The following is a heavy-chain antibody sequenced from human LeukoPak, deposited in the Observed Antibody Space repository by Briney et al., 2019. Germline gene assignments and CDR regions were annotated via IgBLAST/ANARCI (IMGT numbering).Heavy chain of an antibody. CDR2: ISENGGST. D-gene: IGHD1-7*01. V-gene: IGHV3-23*01. Sequence: GGSLRLSCAASGFSFSNHAMSWVRQAPGKGLEWVSGISENGGSTPYADSVKGRFITSRDNSKNTLYLQMNSLRAEDTAVYYRAKDGGRGIENYSWGTFDYWGQGTLVTVSS. J-gene: IGHJ4*02. CDR1: GFSFSNHA. CDR3: AKDGGRGIENYSWGTFDY.